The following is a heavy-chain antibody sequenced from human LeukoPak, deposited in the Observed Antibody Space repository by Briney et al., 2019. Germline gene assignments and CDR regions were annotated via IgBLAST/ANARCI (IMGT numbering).Heavy chain of an antibody. CDR1: GFTFDNYA. J-gene: IGHJ1*01. CDR2: ISADGRST. CDR3: AKDSGWQLLRAEYFQH. V-gene: IGHV3-43*02. D-gene: IGHD2-15*01. Sequence: GGSLGLSCAASGFTFDNYAIHWVRPVPGKSLEWVSLISADGRSTYYADSVKGRFTISRDNSKSSLYLQMRSLTTEDTAVYYCAKDSGWQLLRAEYFQHWGPGTLVTVSS.